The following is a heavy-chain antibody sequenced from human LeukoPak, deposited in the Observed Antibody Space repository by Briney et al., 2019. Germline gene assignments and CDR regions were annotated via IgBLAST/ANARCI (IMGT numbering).Heavy chain of an antibody. Sequence: GGSLRLFCAASGYTFSSYWMSWVRQAPGKGLEWVANIKQDGSEKYYVDSVKGRFTISRDNAKNSLYLQMNSLRAEDTAVYYCARDLYRIVVVPHYFDYWGQGTLVTVSS. CDR2: IKQDGSEK. V-gene: IGHV3-7*01. CDR1: GYTFSSYW. J-gene: IGHJ4*02. CDR3: ARDLYRIVVVPHYFDY. D-gene: IGHD3-22*01.